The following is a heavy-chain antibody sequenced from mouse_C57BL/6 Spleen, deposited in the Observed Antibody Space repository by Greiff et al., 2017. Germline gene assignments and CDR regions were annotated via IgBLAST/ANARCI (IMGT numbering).Heavy chain of an antibody. Sequence: EVQLQQSGAELVRPGASVKLSCTASGFNIKDYYMHWVKQRPEQGLEWIGWIDPDNGDTEYASKFQGKATITADTSSTTAYLQLSSLTSEDTAVYYCTRGDYYGSSYMFAYWGQGTLVTVSA. CDR2: IDPDNGDT. V-gene: IGHV14-4*01. J-gene: IGHJ3*01. D-gene: IGHD1-1*01. CDR3: TRGDYYGSSYMFAY. CDR1: GFNIKDYY.